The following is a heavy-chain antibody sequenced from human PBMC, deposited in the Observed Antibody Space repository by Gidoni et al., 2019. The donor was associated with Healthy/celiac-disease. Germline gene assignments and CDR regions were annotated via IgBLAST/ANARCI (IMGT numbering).Heavy chain of an antibody. CDR2: ISYDGSNK. CDR3: ARADNYYGSGSYYTPGLYYYGMDV. V-gene: IGHV3-30-3*01. CDR1: GFTFSSYA. Sequence: QVQLVESGGGVVQPGRSLRLSCAASGFTFSSYAMHWVRQAPGKGLEWVAVISYDGSNKYYADSVKGRFTISRDNSKNTLYLQMNSLRAEDTAVYYCARADNYYGSGSYYTPGLYYYGMDVWGQGTTVTVSS. D-gene: IGHD3-10*01. J-gene: IGHJ6*02.